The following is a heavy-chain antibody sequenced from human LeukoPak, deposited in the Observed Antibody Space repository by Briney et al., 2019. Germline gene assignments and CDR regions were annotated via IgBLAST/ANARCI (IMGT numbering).Heavy chain of an antibody. J-gene: IGHJ4*02. CDR2: ISYDGSNK. CDR1: GFTFSSHG. CDR3: ARDSAIAAAGGYFDY. Sequence: GGSLRLSCAASGFTFSSHGMHWVRQAPGKGLEWVAVISYDGSNKYYADSVKGRFTISRDNSKNTLYLQMNSLRAEDTAVYYCARDSAIAAAGGYFDYWGQGTLVTVSS. V-gene: IGHV3-30*03. D-gene: IGHD6-13*01.